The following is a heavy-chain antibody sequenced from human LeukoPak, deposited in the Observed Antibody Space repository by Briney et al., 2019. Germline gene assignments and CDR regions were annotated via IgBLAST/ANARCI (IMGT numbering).Heavy chain of an antibody. J-gene: IGHJ4*02. Sequence: ASVKVSCKASGYTFTSYGISWVRHAPGQGLEWMGWISAYNGNTNYAQKLQSRVTMTTDTSTSTAYMEMRSLRSDDTAVYYCARDYYDSRAFDSWGKGTLVTVSS. D-gene: IGHD3-22*01. CDR1: GYTFTSYG. CDR2: ISAYNGNT. V-gene: IGHV1-18*01. CDR3: ARDYYDSRAFDS.